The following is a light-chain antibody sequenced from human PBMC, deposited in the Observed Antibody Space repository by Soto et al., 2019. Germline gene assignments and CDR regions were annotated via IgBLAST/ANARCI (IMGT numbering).Light chain of an antibody. J-gene: IGKJ1*01. CDR1: QSVSTNY. CDR3: QQYGSSPPT. Sequence: EIVLTQSPGTLSLSPGERATLSCRASQSVSTNYLAWYQRKPGQAPRLLIYGASSRATDIPARFSGSGSGTDFTVTITGLQPADFAVYYCQQYGSSPPTFGQGTKVEIK. CDR2: GAS. V-gene: IGKV3-20*01.